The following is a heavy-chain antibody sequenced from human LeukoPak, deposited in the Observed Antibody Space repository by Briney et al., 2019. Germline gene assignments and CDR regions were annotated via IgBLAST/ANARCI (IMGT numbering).Heavy chain of an antibody. CDR3: ASSYCSGGSCYWFDP. Sequence: GASVKVSCKASGYTFTDYYMHWVRQAPGQGLEWMGWINPNSGGTSYAQKFQGRVTMTRDTSISTAYMELSRLRSDDTAVYYCASSYCSGGSCYWFDPWGQGTLVTVSS. CDR1: GYTFTDYY. V-gene: IGHV1-2*02. D-gene: IGHD2-15*01. J-gene: IGHJ5*02. CDR2: INPNSGGT.